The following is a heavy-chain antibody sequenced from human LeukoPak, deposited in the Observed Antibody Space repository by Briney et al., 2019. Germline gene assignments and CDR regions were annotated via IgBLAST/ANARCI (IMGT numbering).Heavy chain of an antibody. Sequence: KPSETLSLNCAVYGGSFSDYSWTWIRQPPGKGLEWMGEINHSGTTSYNPSLKSRVTISVDTSKNHFSLKVTSVTAADTAVYYCARSSPLGAIGGTGYFHQWGQGTLVTVSA. J-gene: IGHJ1*01. V-gene: IGHV4-34*01. CDR2: INHSGTT. D-gene: IGHD1-26*01. CDR3: ARSSPLGAIGGTGYFHQ. CDR1: GGSFSDYS.